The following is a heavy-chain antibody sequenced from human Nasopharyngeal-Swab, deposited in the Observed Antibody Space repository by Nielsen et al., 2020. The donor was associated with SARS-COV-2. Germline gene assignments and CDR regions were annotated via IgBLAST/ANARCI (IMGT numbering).Heavy chain of an antibody. CDR3: ARERDSFDQ. Sequence: GESLKISCAVSGLTVSSTYMSWVRQAPGKGLEWVSVTEIGGTTHYADSVKGRFTISRDNAKNSLYLQMNSLRAEDTAVYYCARERDSFDQWGQGTLVTVSS. CDR1: GLTVSSTY. CDR2: TEIGGTT. J-gene: IGHJ4*02. D-gene: IGHD3/OR15-3a*01. V-gene: IGHV3-53*01.